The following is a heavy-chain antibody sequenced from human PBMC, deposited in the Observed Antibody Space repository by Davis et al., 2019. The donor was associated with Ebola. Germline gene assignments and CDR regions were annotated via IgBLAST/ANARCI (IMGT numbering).Heavy chain of an antibody. Sequence: SETLSLTCTASGGSISSYYWSWIRQPPGKGLEWIGYIYYSGSTNYNPSLKSRVTISVDTSKNQFSLKLSSVTAADTAVYYCASTYYDSSGYSLVYWGQGTLVTVSS. D-gene: IGHD3-22*01. CDR2: IYYSGST. CDR1: GGSISSYY. J-gene: IGHJ4*02. CDR3: ASTYYDSSGYSLVY. V-gene: IGHV4-59*08.